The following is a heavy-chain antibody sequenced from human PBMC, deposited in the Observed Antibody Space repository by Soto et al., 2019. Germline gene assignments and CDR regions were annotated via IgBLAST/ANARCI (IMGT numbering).Heavy chain of an antibody. J-gene: IGHJ6*02. CDR2: IYPGDSDT. Sequence: GESLKISCKGSGYSFTSYWIGWVRQMPGKGLEWMGIIYPGDSDTRYSPSFQGQVTISADKSISTAYLQWSSLKASDTAMYYCARGVTTKPYYYYGMDVWGQGTTVTVSS. V-gene: IGHV5-51*01. CDR3: ARGVTTKPYYYYGMDV. CDR1: GYSFTSYW. D-gene: IGHD4-17*01.